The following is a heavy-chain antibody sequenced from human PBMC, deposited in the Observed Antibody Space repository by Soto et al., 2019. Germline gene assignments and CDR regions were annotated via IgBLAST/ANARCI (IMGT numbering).Heavy chain of an antibody. CDR1: GGSISSGDYY. V-gene: IGHV4-30-2*01. J-gene: IGHJ4*02. D-gene: IGHD3-3*01. Sequence: PSETLSLTCTVSGGSISSGDYYWSWIRQPPGKGLEWIGYIYHSGSTYYNPSLKSRVTISVDRSKNQFSLKLSSVTAADTAVYYCATGPPFGRWGQGTLVTVSS. CDR2: IYHSGST. CDR3: ATGPPFGR.